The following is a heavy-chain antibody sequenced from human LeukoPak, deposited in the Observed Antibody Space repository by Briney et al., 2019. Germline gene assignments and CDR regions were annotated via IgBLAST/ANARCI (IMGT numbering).Heavy chain of an antibody. CDR3: AKDRPVYYDGSGYFDY. J-gene: IGHJ4*02. V-gene: IGHV3-30*18. D-gene: IGHD3-10*01. Sequence: GGSLRLSCAASGFTFSSYGMHWVRQAPGKGLEWVAVISYDGSNKYYADSVKGRFTISRDNSRNTLYLQMNSLRPEDTAVYYCAKDRPVYYDGSGYFDYWGQGTLVTVSS. CDR2: ISYDGSNK. CDR1: GFTFSSYG.